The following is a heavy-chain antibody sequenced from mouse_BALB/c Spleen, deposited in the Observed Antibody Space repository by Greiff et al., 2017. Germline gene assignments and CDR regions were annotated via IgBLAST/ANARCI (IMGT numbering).Heavy chain of an antibody. V-gene: IGHV1-15*01. CDR1: GYTFTDYE. Sequence: QVQLQQSGAELVRPGASVTLSCKASGYTFTDYEMHWVKQTPVHGLEWIGAIDPETGGTAYNQKFKGKATLTADKSSSTAYMELRSLTSEDSAVYYCTPGSSALYYAMDDWGQGTSVTVAS. J-gene: IGHJ4*01. D-gene: IGHD1-1*01. CDR3: TPGSSALYYAMDD. CDR2: IDPETGGT.